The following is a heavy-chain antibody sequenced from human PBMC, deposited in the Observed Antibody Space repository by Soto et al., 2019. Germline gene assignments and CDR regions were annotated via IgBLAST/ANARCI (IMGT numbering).Heavy chain of an antibody. CDR2: IYSDGST. CDR1: VFSVSNNY. Sequence: GSLRLSCVASVFSVSNNYMSWVRQAPGKGLEWVSVIYSDGSTYYADSVKGRFTISRDNSKNTLYLQMSSLRAEDTAVYYCARGDGDYYDGNGYLGRHWGQGALVTVSS. D-gene: IGHD3-22*01. V-gene: IGHV3-53*05. CDR3: ARGDGDYYDGNGYLGRH. J-gene: IGHJ4*02.